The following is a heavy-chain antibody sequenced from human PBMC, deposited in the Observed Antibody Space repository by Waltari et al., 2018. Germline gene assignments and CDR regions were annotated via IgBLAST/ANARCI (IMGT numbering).Heavy chain of an antibody. CDR3: ARDLGYCSSTSCYTGDY. J-gene: IGHJ4*02. CDR2: INPNSGGT. D-gene: IGHD2-2*02. CDR1: GYTFTGYY. Sequence: QVQLVQSGAEVKKPGASVKVSCKASGYTFTGYYMHWVRQAPGQGLEWMGWINPNSGGTNYAQKFQGRVTMTRDTSISTAYMELSRLRSDDTAVYYCARDLGYCSSTSCYTGDYWGQGTLVTVSS. V-gene: IGHV1-2*02.